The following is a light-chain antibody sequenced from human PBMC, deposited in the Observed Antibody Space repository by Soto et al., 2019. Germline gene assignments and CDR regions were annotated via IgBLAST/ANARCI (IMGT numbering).Light chain of an antibody. Sequence: DIHMTQSPSTLSASVGDRVTITFRASQSISSWLAWYQQKPGKAPKLLIYKASTLKSGVPSRFSGSGSGTDFTLTISSLQPEDFATYYCQQLHDYPITFGQGTRLEI. CDR3: QQLHDYPIT. CDR2: KAS. J-gene: IGKJ5*01. CDR1: QSISSW. V-gene: IGKV1-5*03.